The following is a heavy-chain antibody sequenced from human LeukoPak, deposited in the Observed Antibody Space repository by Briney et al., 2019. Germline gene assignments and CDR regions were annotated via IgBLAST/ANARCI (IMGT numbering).Heavy chain of an antibody. D-gene: IGHD6-19*01. CDR1: GFTFDVYA. CDR2: ITGGGRNT. V-gene: IGHV3-43*02. J-gene: IGHJ4*02. Sequence: PGGSLRLSCAASGFTFDVYAMGWVRQAPGKGLEWVSLITGGGRNTYYADSVEGRFTISRDNSKNSLYLQMNSLRIEDTAFYYCAKPRGSGWFPFDYWGQGTLVTVSS. CDR3: AKPRGSGWFPFDY.